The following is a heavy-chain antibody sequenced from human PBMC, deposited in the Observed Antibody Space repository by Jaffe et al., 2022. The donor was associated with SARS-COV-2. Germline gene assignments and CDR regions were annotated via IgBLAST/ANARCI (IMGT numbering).Heavy chain of an antibody. V-gene: IGHV3-21*01. J-gene: IGHJ4*02. CDR2: ISSSSSYI. Sequence: EVQLVESGGGLVKPGGSLRLSCAASGFTFSSYSMNWVRQAPGKGLEWVSSISSSSSYIYYADSVKGRFTISRDNAKNSLYLQMNSLRAEDTAVYYCASDSDIVVVPAAPPTDYWGQGTLVTVSS. CDR1: GFTFSSYS. D-gene: IGHD2-2*01. CDR3: ASDSDIVVVPAAPPTDY.